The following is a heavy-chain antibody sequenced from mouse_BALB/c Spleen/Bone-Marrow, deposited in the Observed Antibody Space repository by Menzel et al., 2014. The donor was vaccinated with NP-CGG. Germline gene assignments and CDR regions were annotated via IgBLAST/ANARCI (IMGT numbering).Heavy chain of an antibody. Sequence: EVHLVESGGGLVQPGGSRKLSCAASGFTFSSFGMHWVRQAPEKGLEWVAYISSGSSTIYYADTVKGRFTISRDNPKNTLLLQMTSLRSEDTAMYYCARGGNYAWFAYWGQGTLVTVSA. J-gene: IGHJ3*01. CDR2: ISSGSSTI. CDR3: ARGGNYAWFAY. V-gene: IGHV5-17*02. CDR1: GFTFSSFG. D-gene: IGHD2-1*01.